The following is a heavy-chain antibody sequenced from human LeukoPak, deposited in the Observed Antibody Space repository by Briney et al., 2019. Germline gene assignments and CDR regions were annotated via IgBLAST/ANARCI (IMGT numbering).Heavy chain of an antibody. CDR2: ISSSSSYI. D-gene: IGHD4-23*01. V-gene: IGHV3-21*01. CDR1: GFTFSSYS. J-gene: IGHJ5*02. Sequence: GGSLRLSCAASGFTFSSYSMNWVRQAPGKGLEWVSSISSSSSYIYYADSVKGRFTISRDNAKNSLYLQMNSLRAEDTAVYYCARFYGGNSRWFDPWGQGTLVTVSS. CDR3: ARFYGGNSRWFDP.